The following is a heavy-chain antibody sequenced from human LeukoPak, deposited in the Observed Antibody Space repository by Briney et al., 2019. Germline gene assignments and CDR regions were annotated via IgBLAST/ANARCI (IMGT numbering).Heavy chain of an antibody. CDR3: ARDSGSGRPYYFDS. CDR1: LFPFSSYT. V-gene: IGHV3-21*01. CDR2: ISSSSYI. D-gene: IGHD3-10*01. Sequence: GGSLRLSCAASLFPFSSYTMNWVRQAPGKGLEWVSSISSSSYIYYADSVKGRFTISRDNAKNSLYLQMNSLRAEDTAVYYCARDSGSGRPYYFDSWGQGTLVTVSS. J-gene: IGHJ4*02.